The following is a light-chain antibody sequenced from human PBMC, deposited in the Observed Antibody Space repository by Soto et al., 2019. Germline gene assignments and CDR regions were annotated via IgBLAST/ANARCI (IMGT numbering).Light chain of an antibody. J-gene: IGLJ3*02. CDR1: SSNLGAGYD. V-gene: IGLV1-40*01. CDR3: QAYDYSLTASV. Sequence: HSVLTQPPSVSGAPGQRFTSSCNGNSSNLGAGYDVHWYQQLPGTAPKLVIHGNRNRPSGVPERFSGSKSGTSASLAITGLQAEDEADYYCQAYDYSLTASVFGGGTKLTV. CDR2: GNR.